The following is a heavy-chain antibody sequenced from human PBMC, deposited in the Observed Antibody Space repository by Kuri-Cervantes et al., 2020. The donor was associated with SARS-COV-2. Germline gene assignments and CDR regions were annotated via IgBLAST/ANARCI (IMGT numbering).Heavy chain of an antibody. V-gene: IGHV3-33*08. D-gene: IGHD3-16*01. CDR3: ARGAANYYMDV. J-gene: IGHJ6*03. Sequence: GESLKISCVASGFTFSNYAIHWVRQAPGKGLEWVAVIWYDGKNEYYAGSVKGRFTISRDKSRNTVLLQMNILRAEDTAIYYCARGAANYYMDVWGTGTTVTVSS. CDR1: GFTFSNYA. CDR2: IWYDGKNE.